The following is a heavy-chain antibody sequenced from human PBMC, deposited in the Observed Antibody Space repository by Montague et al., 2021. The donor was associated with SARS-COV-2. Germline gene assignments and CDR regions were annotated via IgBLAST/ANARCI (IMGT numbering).Heavy chain of an antibody. CDR3: ARGGWGAPGTGRLFDY. CDR1: GDSVARNRGR. J-gene: IGHJ4*02. Sequence: CAISGDSVARNRGRSDENTPAPQRDLDVWGRTHYRSKWYNDYAVSVKSRVTINPDTSKNQFSLQLSSVTPEDTAVYYCARGGWGAPGTGRLFDYWGQGTLV. CDR2: THYRSKWYN. V-gene: IGHV6-1*01. D-gene: IGHD3-10*01.